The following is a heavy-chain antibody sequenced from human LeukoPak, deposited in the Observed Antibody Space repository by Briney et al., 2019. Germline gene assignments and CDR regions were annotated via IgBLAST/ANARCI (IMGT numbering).Heavy chain of an antibody. J-gene: IGHJ5*02. D-gene: IGHD3-10*01. CDR1: GYTFTSYY. CDR2: INPSGGST. Sequence: VASVKVPCKASGYTFTSYYMHWVRQAPGQGLEWMGIINPSGGSTSYAQKFQGRVTMTRDTSTSTVYMELSSLRSEDTAVYYCARAYGSGSYYNKANDDWFDPWGQGTLVTVSS. V-gene: IGHV1-46*01. CDR3: ARAYGSGSYYNKANDDWFDP.